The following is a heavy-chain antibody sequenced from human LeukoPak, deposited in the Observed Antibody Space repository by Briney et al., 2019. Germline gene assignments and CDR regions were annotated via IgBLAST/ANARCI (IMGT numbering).Heavy chain of an antibody. J-gene: IGHJ4*02. Sequence: ASVKVSCKVSGYTLTELSMHWVRQAPGKGLEWMGGFDPEDGETIYAQKFQGRVTMTEDTSTDTAYMELSSPRSEDTAVYYCATAYHRIAPFDYWGQGTLVTVSS. CDR3: ATAYHRIAPFDY. CDR2: FDPEDGET. V-gene: IGHV1-24*01. CDR1: GYTLTELS. D-gene: IGHD6-13*01.